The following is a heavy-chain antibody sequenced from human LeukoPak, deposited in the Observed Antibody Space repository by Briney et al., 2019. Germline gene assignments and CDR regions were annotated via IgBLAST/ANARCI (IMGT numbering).Heavy chain of an antibody. J-gene: IGHJ4*02. V-gene: IGHV4-59*01. Sequence: SETLSLTCTVSGGSISSYYWSWIRQPPGKGLEWIGYIYYSGSTNYNPSLKSRVTISVDTSKNQFSLKLSSVTAADTAVYYCARCRDDFYGSGGYFFDYWGQGTLVTVSS. CDR3: ARCRDDFYGSGGYFFDY. CDR2: IYYSGST. D-gene: IGHD3-10*01. CDR1: GGSISSYY.